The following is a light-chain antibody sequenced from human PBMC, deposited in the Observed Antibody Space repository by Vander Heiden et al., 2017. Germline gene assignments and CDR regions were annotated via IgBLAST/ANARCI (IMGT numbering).Light chain of an antibody. Sequence: QSVLTQPPSVSGAPGQRVTISCTGSSSNIGAGYDVHWYQQLPGTAPKRLIYGNSNRPSGVPDRFSGSKSGTSASLAITGLQAEDEADYYCQSYDSSLSVFGGGTKLTVL. CDR1: SSNIGAGYD. J-gene: IGLJ3*02. CDR3: QSYDSSLSV. CDR2: GNS. V-gene: IGLV1-40*01.